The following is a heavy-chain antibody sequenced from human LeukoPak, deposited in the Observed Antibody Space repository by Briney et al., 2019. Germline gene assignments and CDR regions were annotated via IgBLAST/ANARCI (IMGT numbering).Heavy chain of an antibody. Sequence: GASVKVSCKASGSTFIGFYMHWVRQAPGQGLEWMGVINPSGGTTAYAQQFQGRVTMTRGTSTSTVYMELSSLGSEDTAVYYCARHTLIGTTPLDSWGQGTLVTVSS. CDR1: GSTFIGFY. CDR3: ARHTLIGTTPLDS. D-gene: IGHD1-20*01. J-gene: IGHJ4*02. V-gene: IGHV1-46*01. CDR2: INPSGGTT.